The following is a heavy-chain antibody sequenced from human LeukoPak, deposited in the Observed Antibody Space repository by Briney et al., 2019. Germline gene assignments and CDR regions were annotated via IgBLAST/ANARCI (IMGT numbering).Heavy chain of an antibody. V-gene: IGHV4-59*01. Sequence: SETLSLTCTVSGGSISSYYWSWLRQPPGKGLECIGYIYYSGITNYNPSLKSRVTISVDTSKNQFSLKLSSVTAADTAVYYCARLTHYYYMDVWGKGTTVTVSS. CDR3: ARLTHYYYMDV. CDR2: IYYSGIT. J-gene: IGHJ6*03. CDR1: GGSISSYY.